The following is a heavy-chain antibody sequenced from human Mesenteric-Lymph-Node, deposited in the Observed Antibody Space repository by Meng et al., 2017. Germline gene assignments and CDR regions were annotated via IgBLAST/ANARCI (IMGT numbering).Heavy chain of an antibody. J-gene: IGHJ3*02. CDR1: GYPFSSYG. V-gene: IGHV1-18*01. D-gene: IGHD3-10*01. Sequence: ASVKVSCKASGYPFSSYGFSWVRQAPGQGLEWMGWISAYNGNTNYAQKLQGRVTMTTDTSTSTAYMELRSLRSDDTAVYYCARDPLWFGELLSREDAFDIWGQGTMVTVSS. CDR2: ISAYNGNT. CDR3: ARDPLWFGELLSREDAFDI.